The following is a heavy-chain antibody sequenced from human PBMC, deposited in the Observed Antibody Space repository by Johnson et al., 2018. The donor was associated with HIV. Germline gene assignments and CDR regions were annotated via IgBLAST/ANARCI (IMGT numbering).Heavy chain of an antibody. Sequence: QVQLVESGGGLVQPGGSLRLSCAASGFTFSSYAMHWVRQAPGKGLEWVAFIRYDGTNKYYADSVKGRFTISRDNSKNTLYLQMNSLRAEDTAVYYCARSRYDSSGYGIRGQGTMVTVSS. J-gene: IGHJ3*02. V-gene: IGHV3-33*08. CDR1: GFTFSSYA. CDR3: ARSRYDSSGYGI. CDR2: IRYDGTNK. D-gene: IGHD3-22*01.